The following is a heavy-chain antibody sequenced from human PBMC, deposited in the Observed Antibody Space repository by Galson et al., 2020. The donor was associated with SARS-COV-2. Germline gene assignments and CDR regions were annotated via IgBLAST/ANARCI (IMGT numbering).Heavy chain of an antibody. CDR2: IKQDGSEK. CDR3: ARDAYGDYYYGMDV. J-gene: IGHJ6*02. D-gene: IGHD4-17*01. V-gene: IGHV3-7*01. CDR1: GFTFSSYW. Sequence: GGSLRLSCAASGFTFSSYWMSWVRQAPGKGLEWVANIKQDGSEKYYVDSVKGRFTISRDNAKNSLYLQMNSLRAEDTAVYYCARDAYGDYYYGMDVWGQGTTVTVSS.